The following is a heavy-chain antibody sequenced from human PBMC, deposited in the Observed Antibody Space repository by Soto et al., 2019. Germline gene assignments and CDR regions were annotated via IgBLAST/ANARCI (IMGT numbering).Heavy chain of an antibody. V-gene: IGHV1-69*13. D-gene: IGHD1-26*01. CDR1: GGTFSSYA. CDR2: IIPIFGTA. Sequence: ASVKVSCKASGGTFSSYAISWVRQAPGQGLEWMGGIIPIFGTANYAQKFQGRVTITADESTSTAYMELSSLRSEDTAVYYCARDRRLSMGAAGVWGQGTLVTVSS. CDR3: ARDRRLSMGAAGV. J-gene: IGHJ1*01.